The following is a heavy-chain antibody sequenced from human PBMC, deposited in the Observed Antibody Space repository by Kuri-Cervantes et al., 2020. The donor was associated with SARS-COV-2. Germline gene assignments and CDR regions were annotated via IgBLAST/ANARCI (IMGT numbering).Heavy chain of an antibody. CDR2: ISAYNGNT. CDR1: GYTFTSCG. V-gene: IGHV1-18*01. D-gene: IGHD4-11*01. Sequence: ASVKVSCKASGYTFTSCGISWVRQAPGQGLEWMGWISAYNGNTNYAQKLQGGVTMTTDTSTSTAYMELRSLRSDDTAVYYCARVVQLRDYSNPLSYYYYYYMDVWGKGTTVTVSS. J-gene: IGHJ6*03. CDR3: ARVVQLRDYSNPLSYYYYYYMDV.